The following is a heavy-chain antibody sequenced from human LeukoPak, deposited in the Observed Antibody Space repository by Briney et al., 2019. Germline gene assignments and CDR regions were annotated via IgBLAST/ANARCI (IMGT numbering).Heavy chain of an antibody. CDR3: AKGLLHIYYYYMDV. D-gene: IGHD2-15*01. CDR2: IRGSGGST. CDR1: GFTFSSYA. Sequence: PGGSLRLSCAASGFTFSSYAMSWVRQAPGKGLEWVSAIRGSGGSTYYADSVKGRFTISRDNSKNTLYLQMNSLRAEDTAVYYCAKGLLHIYYYYMDVWGKGTAVTVSS. V-gene: IGHV3-23*01. J-gene: IGHJ6*03.